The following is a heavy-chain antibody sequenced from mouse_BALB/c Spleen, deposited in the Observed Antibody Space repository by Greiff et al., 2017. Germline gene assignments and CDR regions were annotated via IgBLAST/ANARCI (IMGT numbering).Heavy chain of an antibody. J-gene: IGHJ4*01. CDR1: GFTFTDYY. Sequence: EVKVEESGGGLVQPGGSLRLSCATSGFTFTDYYMSWVRQPPGKALEWLGFIRNKANGYTTEYSASVKGRFTISRDNSQSILYLQMNTLRAEDSATYYCARDDYYGPYYAMDYWGQGTSVTVSS. D-gene: IGHD1-2*01. V-gene: IGHV7-3*02. CDR3: ARDDYYGPYYAMDY. CDR2: IRNKANGYTT.